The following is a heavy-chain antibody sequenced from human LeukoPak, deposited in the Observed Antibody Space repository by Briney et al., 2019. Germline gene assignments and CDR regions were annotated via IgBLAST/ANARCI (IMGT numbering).Heavy chain of an antibody. D-gene: IGHD6-19*01. V-gene: IGHV3-30*18. J-gene: IGHJ4*02. Sequence: PGGSLRPSCAASGFTFSSYGMHWVRQAPGKGLEWVAVISYDGSNKYYADSVKGRFTISRDNSKNTLYLQMNSLRAEDTAVYYCAKDRVRIAVAGTVGFDYWGQGTLVTVSS. CDR2: ISYDGSNK. CDR1: GFTFSSYG. CDR3: AKDRVRIAVAGTVGFDY.